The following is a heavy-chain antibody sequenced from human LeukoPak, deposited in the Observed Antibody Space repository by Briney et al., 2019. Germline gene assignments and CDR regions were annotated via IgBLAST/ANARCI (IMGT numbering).Heavy chain of an antibody. CDR2: ISPSGIT. CDR3: ARLSYSYYFDF. V-gene: IGHV4-30-2*01. D-gene: IGHD3-16*02. CDR1: GDSIDRGGYS. J-gene: IGHJ4*02. Sequence: TLSLTCGISGDSIDRGGYSWSWMRQPPGRGLEWIGTISPSGITYYTASLRGRVTISKDTSQHQFSLALTSVAAADTALYFCARLSYSYYFDFWGRGSLVTVSS.